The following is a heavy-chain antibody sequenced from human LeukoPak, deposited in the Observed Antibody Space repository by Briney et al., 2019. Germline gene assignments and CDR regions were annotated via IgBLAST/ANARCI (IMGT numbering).Heavy chain of an antibody. CDR2: INPNSGGT. V-gene: IGHV1-2*02. D-gene: IGHD2-2*01. Sequence: ASVKVSCKTSGYTFTGYYMHWVRQAPGQGLEWMGWINPNSGGTNYAQKFQGRVTMTRDTSISTAYMELSRLRSDDTAVYYCARANPSTSCFDAFDIWGQGTMVTVSS. CDR1: GYTFTGYY. J-gene: IGHJ3*02. CDR3: ARANPSTSCFDAFDI.